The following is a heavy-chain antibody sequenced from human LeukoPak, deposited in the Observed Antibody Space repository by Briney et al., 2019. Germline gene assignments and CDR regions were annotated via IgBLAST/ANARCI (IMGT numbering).Heavy chain of an antibody. CDR3: ARVVPAAMVDY. D-gene: IGHD2-2*01. J-gene: IGHJ4*02. CDR2: MNPNSGNT. CDR1: GYTFTCYY. Sequence: ASVKVSCKASGYTFTCYYMHWVRQAPGQGLEWMGWMNPNSGNTGYAQKFQGRVTMTRNTSISTAYMELSSLRSEDTAVYYCARVVPAAMVDYWGQGTLVTVSS. V-gene: IGHV1-8*02.